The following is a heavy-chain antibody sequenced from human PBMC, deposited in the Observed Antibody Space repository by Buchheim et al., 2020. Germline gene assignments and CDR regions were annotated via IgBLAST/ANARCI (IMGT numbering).Heavy chain of an antibody. J-gene: IGHJ2*01. CDR3: ARDSKPYSRSWYVYLDL. V-gene: IGHV3-33*01. CDR1: RFTFSTYG. D-gene: IGHD6-13*01. CDR2: IWSDGSNK. Sequence: QVLLVESGGGVVQPGRSLRLSCAASRFTFSTYGMHWVRQAPAKGLEWVSVIWSDGSNKYYADSVKGRFTISRDNSKKTLYLQMNSLRAEDTAMYYCARDSKPYSRSWYVYLDLWGRGTL.